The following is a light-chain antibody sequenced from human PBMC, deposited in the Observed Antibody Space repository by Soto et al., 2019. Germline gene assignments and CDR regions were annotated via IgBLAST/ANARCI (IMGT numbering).Light chain of an antibody. CDR1: SSDVGGYNY. Sequence: QSVLTQPASVSGSPGQSITISCTGTSSDVGGYNYVSWYQHHPGKAPKLIIYDVTNRPSGVSNRFSGSKSGNTASLTISGLQAEDEGDYYCSSNTSSSTCVFGAGTKLTVL. V-gene: IGLV2-14*01. CDR2: DVT. J-gene: IGLJ3*02. CDR3: SSNTSSSTCV.